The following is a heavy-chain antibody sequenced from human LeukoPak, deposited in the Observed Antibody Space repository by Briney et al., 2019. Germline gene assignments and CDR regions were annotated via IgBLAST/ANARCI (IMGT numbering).Heavy chain of an antibody. CDR1: GFTFSSYG. CDR2: ISYDGSNK. J-gene: IGHJ4*02. Sequence: GRSLRLSCAASGFTFSSYGMHWVRQAPGKGLEWVAVISYDGSNKYYADSVKGRFTISRDNSKNTLYLQMNSLRAEDTAVYYCAKGGYCDILTGYYPPFDYWGQGTLVTVSS. V-gene: IGHV3-30*18. CDR3: AKGGYCDILTGYYPPFDY. D-gene: IGHD3-9*01.